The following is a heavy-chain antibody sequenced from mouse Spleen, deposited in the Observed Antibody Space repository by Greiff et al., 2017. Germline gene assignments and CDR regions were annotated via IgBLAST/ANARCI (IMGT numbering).Heavy chain of an antibody. J-gene: IGHJ2*01. Sequence: QVQLKQPGAELVRPGTSVKLSCKASGYTFTSYWMHWVKQRPGQGLKWIGVIDPSDSYTNYNQKFKGKATLTVDTSSSTAYMQLSSLTSEDSAVYYCARKYGLYFDYWGQGTTLTVSS. D-gene: IGHD2-10*02. CDR3: ARKYGLYFDY. CDR1: GYTFTSYW. V-gene: IGHV1-59*01. CDR2: IDPSDSYT.